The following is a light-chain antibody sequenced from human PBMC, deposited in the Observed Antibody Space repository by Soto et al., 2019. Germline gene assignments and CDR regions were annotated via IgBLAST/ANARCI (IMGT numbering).Light chain of an antibody. CDR1: SSDVGTYTY. Sequence: SALTQPRSVSGSPGQSVTISCTGTSSDVGTYTYVSWYQQHPGKAPKLIIYDVIKRPSGVPDRFSGSKSGNTASLTISGLQAEDEADYYCCSYAGSYTHVFGTGTKVTAL. V-gene: IGLV2-11*01. CDR2: DVI. CDR3: CSYAGSYTHV. J-gene: IGLJ1*01.